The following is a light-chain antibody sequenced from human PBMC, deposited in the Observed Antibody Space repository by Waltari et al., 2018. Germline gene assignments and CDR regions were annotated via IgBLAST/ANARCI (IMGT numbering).Light chain of an antibody. V-gene: IGLV2-23*01. CDR3: CSYTGSSTSYG. CDR2: EAT. J-gene: IGLJ1*01. Sequence: QSALSQPPSVSGSPGQSLTITCTGASTDLASYNIVACYPHHPNRAPKLIIYEATKRPSGISHRFSGAKSGATASLRISGLQADDEADYYCCSYTGSSTSYGCGGGTKVTVL. CDR1: STDLASYNI.